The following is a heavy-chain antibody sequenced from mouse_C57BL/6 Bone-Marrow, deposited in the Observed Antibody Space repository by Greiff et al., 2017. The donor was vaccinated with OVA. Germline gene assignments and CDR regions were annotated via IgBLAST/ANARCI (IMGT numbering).Heavy chain of an antibody. J-gene: IGHJ4*01. V-gene: IGHV5-6*02. CDR3: ARPPFYYDYDGDY. Sequence: DVKLVESGGDLVKPGGSLKLSCAASGFTFSSYGMSWVRQTPDKRLEWVATISSVGSYTYYPDSVKGRFTISRDNAKNTLYLQMSSLKSEDTAMYYCARPPFYYDYDGDYWGQGTSVTVSS. D-gene: IGHD2-4*01. CDR2: ISSVGSYT. CDR1: GFTFSSYG.